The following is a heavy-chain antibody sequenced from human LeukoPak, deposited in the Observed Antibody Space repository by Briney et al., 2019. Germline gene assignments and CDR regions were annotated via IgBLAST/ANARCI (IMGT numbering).Heavy chain of an antibody. J-gene: IGHJ3*02. Sequence: SETLSLTCTVSGGSISSYYWSWIRQPPGKGLEWIAYIYYSGSSNYNPSLKSRVTISLDTSKNQISLRLSSVTAADTAVCHCAKMLCSRTSCYGFDIWGQGTMVTVSS. CDR2: IYYSGSS. CDR3: AKMLCSRTSCYGFDI. V-gene: IGHV4-59*01. D-gene: IGHD2-2*01. CDR1: GGSISSYY.